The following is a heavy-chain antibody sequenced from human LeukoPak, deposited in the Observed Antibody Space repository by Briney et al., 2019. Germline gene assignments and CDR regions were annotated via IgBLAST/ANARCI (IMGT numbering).Heavy chain of an antibody. CDR2: ISYSGANS. CDR1: GFTFSGSA. J-gene: IGHJ3*02. Sequence: PGGSLRLSCAASGFTFSGSAMSWVRQAPGEGLEWVSLISYSGANSYYTDSVKGRFTISRDSSKNTLFLQMNSLTADDSAVYYCAKEGFLNFVGELRGAFDIWGQGTVVTVSS. CDR3: AKEGFLNFVGELRGAFDI. V-gene: IGHV3-23*01. D-gene: IGHD3-9*01.